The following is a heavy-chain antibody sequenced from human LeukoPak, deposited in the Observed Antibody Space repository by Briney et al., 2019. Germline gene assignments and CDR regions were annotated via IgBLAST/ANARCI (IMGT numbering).Heavy chain of an antibody. CDR2: IYSVGST. CDR3: ANDPAAGEPGKRKPNDY. Sequence: GGSLRLSCAASGFTVSSNYMSWVRQAPGKGLEWVSVIYSVGSTYYADSVKGRFTISRDNSKNTLYLQMNSLRAEDTAVYSCANDPAAGEPGKRKPNDYWGQGTLVTVPS. V-gene: IGHV3-66*02. D-gene: IGHD6-13*01. J-gene: IGHJ4*02. CDR1: GFTVSSNY.